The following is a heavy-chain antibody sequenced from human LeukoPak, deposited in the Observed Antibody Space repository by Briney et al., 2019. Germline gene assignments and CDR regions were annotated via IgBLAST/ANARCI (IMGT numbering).Heavy chain of an antibody. CDR1: GFTVSSNY. Sequence: GSLRLSCAASGFTVSSNYMSWIRQPPGKGLEWIGEINHSGSTNYNPSLKSRVTISVDTSKNQFSLKLSSVTAADTAVYYCARADLEAFDYWGQGTLVTVSS. V-gene: IGHV4-34*01. CDR3: ARADLEAFDY. CDR2: INHSGST. J-gene: IGHJ4*02. D-gene: IGHD5-24*01.